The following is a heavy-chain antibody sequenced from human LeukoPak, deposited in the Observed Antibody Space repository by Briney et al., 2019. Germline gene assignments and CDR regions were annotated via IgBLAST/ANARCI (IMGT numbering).Heavy chain of an antibody. CDR2: ISWNGGSI. D-gene: IGHD6-13*01. J-gene: IGHJ4*02. Sequence: GRSLRLSCAASGFTFDDYAMHWVRQAPGKGLEWVSSISWNGGSIGYADSVKGRFTISRDNAKNSLYLQMNSLRAEDTALYYCAKGHSSSWYSGYFDYWGQGTLVTVSS. CDR1: GFTFDDYA. V-gene: IGHV3-9*01. CDR3: AKGHSSSWYSGYFDY.